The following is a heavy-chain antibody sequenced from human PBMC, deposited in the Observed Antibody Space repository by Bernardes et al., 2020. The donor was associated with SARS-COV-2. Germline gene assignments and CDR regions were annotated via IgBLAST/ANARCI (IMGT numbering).Heavy chain of an antibody. V-gene: IGHV3-21*01. J-gene: IGHJ3*01. D-gene: IGHD3-3*01. CDR1: GFSFSGYS. CDR3: ARDRVWRTVIFGVTYPDTFDL. Sequence: GGSLRLSCEASGFSFSGYSMNWVRQAPGKGLEWVSYISSGNSYIYYADSVKGRFTISRDNAKNSIYLEMNSLRAEDTAMYFCARDRVWRTVIFGVTYPDTFDLWGQGTMVTVSS. CDR2: ISSGNSYI.